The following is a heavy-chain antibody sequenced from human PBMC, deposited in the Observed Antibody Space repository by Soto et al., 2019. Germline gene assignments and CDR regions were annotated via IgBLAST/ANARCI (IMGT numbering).Heavy chain of an antibody. CDR2: IIPIFGTA. CDR3: ARCYRSPSIAAAGTYYYYGMDV. CDR1: GGTFSSYA. V-gene: IGHV1-69*13. Sequence: SVKVSCKASGGTFSSYAISWVRQAPGQGLEWMGGIIPIFGTANYAQKFQGRVTITADESTSTAYMELSSLRSEDTAVYYCARCYRSPSIAAAGTYYYYGMDVWG. D-gene: IGHD6-13*01. J-gene: IGHJ6*02.